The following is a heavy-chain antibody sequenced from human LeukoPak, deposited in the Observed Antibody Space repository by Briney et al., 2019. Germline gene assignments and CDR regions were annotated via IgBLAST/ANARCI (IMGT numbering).Heavy chain of an antibody. Sequence: ASVKVSCKASGYTFTSYYMHWVRQAPGQGLEGMGWINPNSGGTKYAQKFQGRVTMTRDTSISTTYMELSRLRSDDTAVYYCARDPWATYSDYDSSYWGQGTLVTVSS. V-gene: IGHV1-2*02. D-gene: IGHD5-12*01. CDR2: INPNSGGT. CDR1: GYTFTSYY. J-gene: IGHJ4*02. CDR3: ARDPWATYSDYDSSY.